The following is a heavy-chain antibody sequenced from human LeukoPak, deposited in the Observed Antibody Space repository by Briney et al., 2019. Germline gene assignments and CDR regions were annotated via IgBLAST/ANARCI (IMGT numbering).Heavy chain of an antibody. J-gene: IGHJ4*02. D-gene: IGHD6-13*01. CDR2: ISGSGGST. CDR3: AKADSSSWYGPFDY. Sequence: GGSLRLSCAASGFTFSSYAMSWVRQAPGKGLEWVSAISGSGGSTYYADSVKGRFTISSDNSKNTLYLQMNSLRAEDTAVYYCAKADSSSWYGPFDYWGQGTLVTVSS. CDR1: GFTFSSYA. V-gene: IGHV3-23*01.